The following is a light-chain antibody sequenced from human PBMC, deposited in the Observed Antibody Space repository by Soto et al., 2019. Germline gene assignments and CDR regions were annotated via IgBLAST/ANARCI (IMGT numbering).Light chain of an antibody. CDR2: DAS. Sequence: DIQMTQSPSSLSASVGDIVTITFQASQDIANYLNWYQQKPGKAPNLLIYDASILQTGVPSRFSGGGFGTDFTLTISSLQPEDIATYYCQQYYNLPITFGQGTRLEI. CDR3: QQYYNLPIT. V-gene: IGKV1-33*01. CDR1: QDIANY. J-gene: IGKJ5*01.